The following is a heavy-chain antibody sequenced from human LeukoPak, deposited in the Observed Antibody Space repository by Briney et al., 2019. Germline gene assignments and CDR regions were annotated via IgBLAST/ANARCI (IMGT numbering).Heavy chain of an antibody. J-gene: IGHJ4*02. CDR1: GYTFTGYY. CDR2: INPNSGGT. D-gene: IGHD5-12*01. Sequence: ASVKVSCKASGYTFTGYYMHWVRQAPGQGLEWMGWINPNSGGTNYAQKFQGRVTMTTDTSISTAYMELSRLRSDDTAVYYCARSSKATISPIGYWGQGTLVTVSS. CDR3: ARSSKATISPIGY. V-gene: IGHV1-2*02.